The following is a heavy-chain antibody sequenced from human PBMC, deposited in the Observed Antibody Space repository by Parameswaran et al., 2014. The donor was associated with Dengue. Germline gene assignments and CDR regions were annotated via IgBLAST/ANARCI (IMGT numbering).Heavy chain of an antibody. CDR3: AREEEHTYGSAVH. J-gene: IGHJ4*02. D-gene: IGHD3-16*01. V-gene: IGHV1-69*04. CDR2: IVPKLGVP. Sequence: WVRQAPGQGLEWMGRIVPKLGVPNYAPKFQGRLSITADTSTCTSYMELSDLRLEDTAVYYCAREEEHTYGSAVHWGQGTLVTVSS.